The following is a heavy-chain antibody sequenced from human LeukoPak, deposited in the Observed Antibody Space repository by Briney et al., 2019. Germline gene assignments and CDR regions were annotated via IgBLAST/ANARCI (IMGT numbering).Heavy chain of an antibody. CDR2: MSFDGSDK. J-gene: IGHJ4*02. CDR3: AKDGSGSYYGGTSFDY. Sequence: GGSLRLSCVGSGFTFRDYGMHWVCQAPGKGLEWVALMSFDGSDKYFADSVKGRFTISRDNSKNSLYLQMNSLRTEDTALYYCAKDGSGSYYGGTSFDYWGQGTLVTVSS. CDR1: GFTFRDYG. D-gene: IGHD3-10*01. V-gene: IGHV3-30*18.